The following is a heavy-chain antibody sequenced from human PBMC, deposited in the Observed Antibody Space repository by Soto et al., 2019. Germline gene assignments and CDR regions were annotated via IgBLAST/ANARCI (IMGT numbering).Heavy chain of an antibody. CDR1: GFTFSSYA. CDR3: AKDNDYYYYHYMDV. J-gene: IGHJ6*03. D-gene: IGHD2-8*01. CDR2: ISGSGGST. Sequence: GGSLRLSCAASGFTFSSYAMSWVRQAPEKRLEWVSAISGSGGSTYYADTVKGRFTISRDNSKNTLYLQMNSLRAEDTAVYYCAKDNDYYYYHYMDVWGKGTTVTVSS. V-gene: IGHV3-23*01.